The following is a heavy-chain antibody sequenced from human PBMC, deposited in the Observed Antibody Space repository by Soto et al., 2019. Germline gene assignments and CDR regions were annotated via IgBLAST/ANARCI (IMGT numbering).Heavy chain of an antibody. CDR2: IKSKTDGGTT. D-gene: IGHD6-13*01. V-gene: IGHV3-15*07. J-gene: IGHJ4*02. Sequence: SGGSLTLSCAASGFTFSNAWMNWVRQARGKRLEWVGRIKSKTDGGTTDYAAPVKGRFTISRDDSKNTLYLQMNSLKTEDTAVYYCTTDPKKYGSTFTPSDYWGQGTLVTVSS. CDR3: TTDPKKYGSTFTPSDY. CDR1: GFTFSNAW.